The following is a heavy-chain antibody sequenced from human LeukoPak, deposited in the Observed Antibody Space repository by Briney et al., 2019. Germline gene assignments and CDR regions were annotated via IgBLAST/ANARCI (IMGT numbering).Heavy chain of an antibody. D-gene: IGHD4-17*01. CDR1: GYTLTELS. Sequence: SVKVSCKVCGYTLTELSMHWVRQAPGQGLEWMGRIIPILGIANYAQKFQGRVTITADKSTSTAYMELSSLRSEDTAVYYCARVGYGDYTNWFYPWGQGTLVTVSS. J-gene: IGHJ5*02. V-gene: IGHV1-69*04. CDR3: ARVGYGDYTNWFYP. CDR2: IIPILGIA.